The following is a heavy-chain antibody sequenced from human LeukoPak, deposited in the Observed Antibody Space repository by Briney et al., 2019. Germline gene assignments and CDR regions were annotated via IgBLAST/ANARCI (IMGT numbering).Heavy chain of an antibody. D-gene: IGHD1-1*01. CDR1: GYTFTSYG. CDR2: ISAYSGNT. V-gene: IGHV1-8*01. Sequence: ASVKVSCKASGYTFTSYGITWVRQAPGQGLEWMGWISAYSGNTGYAQKFQGRVTMTRNTSISTVYMELSSLRSEDTAVYYCALQLERPRSLTEWGQGTLVTVSS. CDR3: ALQLERPRSLTE. J-gene: IGHJ4*02.